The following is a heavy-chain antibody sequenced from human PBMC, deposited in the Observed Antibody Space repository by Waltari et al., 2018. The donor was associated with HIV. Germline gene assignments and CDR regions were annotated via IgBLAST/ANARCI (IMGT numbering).Heavy chain of an antibody. CDR1: GFIFTKYA. J-gene: IGHJ4*02. V-gene: IGHV3-23*01. CDR3: AKNENYCSSTNCYAADF. Sequence: EVQLLESGGGLVQPGGSLRLPCADSGFIFTKYAMTWVRQDPGKRLEWVSSIRYSGGYTYYADSVKVRFTISRDSSKNTVYLQMKSLRAEDTAIYYCAKNENYCSSTNCYAADFWGQGTLVTVSS. CDR2: IRYSGGYT. D-gene: IGHD2-2*01.